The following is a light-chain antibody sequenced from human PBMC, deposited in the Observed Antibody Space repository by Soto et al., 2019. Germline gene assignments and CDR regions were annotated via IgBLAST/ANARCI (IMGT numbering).Light chain of an antibody. J-gene: IGKJ2*01. CDR3: QQYARSPYT. CDR2: GAS. V-gene: IGKV3-20*01. Sequence: EIVLTQSPGILSVSPGERATLSCRASQSVAYAYVAWYQQKPGQAPRLLIFGASSRATAIPDRFSGSGSGTDFTLTITRLEPEDFAVYYCQQYARSPYTFGQGAKLEIK. CDR1: QSVAYAY.